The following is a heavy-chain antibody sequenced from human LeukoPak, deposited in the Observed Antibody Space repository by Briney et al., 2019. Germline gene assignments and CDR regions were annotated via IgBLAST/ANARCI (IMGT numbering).Heavy chain of an antibody. J-gene: IGHJ3*02. CDR2: IKRRSDGGTP. CDR1: GFSFNDAW. CDR3: TTERYYDSSGYQFDAFDI. Sequence: GGSLRLSCAASGFSFNDAWMNWVRQAPGKGLEWVGRIKRRSDGGTPDYAAPVKGRFTISRDDSKNTLYLQMNSLKTEDTAVYYCTTERYYDSSGYQFDAFDIWGQGTMVTVSS. V-gene: IGHV3-15*07. D-gene: IGHD3-22*01.